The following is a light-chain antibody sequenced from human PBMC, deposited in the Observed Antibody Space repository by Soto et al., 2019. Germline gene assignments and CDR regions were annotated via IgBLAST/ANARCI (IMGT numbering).Light chain of an antibody. Sequence: QSVLTQPPSASGTPGQRFTIACSGSSSNIGSNYVYWYQQLPGTAPKLLIYSNNQRPSGVPDRFSGSKSGTSASLAISGLRSEDEAGYYCAAWDDSLSGQAFGTGTKVTVL. CDR3: AAWDDSLSGQA. V-gene: IGLV1-47*02. J-gene: IGLJ1*01. CDR1: SSNIGSNY. CDR2: SNN.